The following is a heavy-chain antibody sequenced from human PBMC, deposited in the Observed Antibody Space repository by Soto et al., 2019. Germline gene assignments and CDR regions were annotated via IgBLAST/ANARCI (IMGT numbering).Heavy chain of an antibody. CDR3: ARAPPETPPDY. CDR2: ISSKNGNT. Sequence: QVQLVQSGADVKKPGASVKVSCKASGYTFSDYGVSWVRQAPGQGLEWMGWISSKNGNTNFAQKFRGRVTMTTDPSTSTVYMELRSLRPDDTAGYYCARAPPETPPDYWGQGTLVTVSS. CDR1: GYTFSDYG. V-gene: IGHV1-18*01. J-gene: IGHJ4*02.